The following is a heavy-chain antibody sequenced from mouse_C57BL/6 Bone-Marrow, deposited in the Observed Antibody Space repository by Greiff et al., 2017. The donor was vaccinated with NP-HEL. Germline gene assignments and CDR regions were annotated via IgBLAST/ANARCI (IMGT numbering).Heavy chain of an antibody. J-gene: IGHJ2*01. Sequence: EVQGVESGGGLVKPGGSLKLSCAASGFTFSDYGMHWVRQAPEKGLEWVAYTSSGSSTIYYADTVNGRFTISRDNAKNTLFLQMTSLRSEDTAMYYCARRYYFDYWGQGTTLTVSS. V-gene: IGHV5-17*01. CDR1: GFTFSDYG. D-gene: IGHD1-1*01. CDR3: ARRYYFDY. CDR2: TSSGSSTI.